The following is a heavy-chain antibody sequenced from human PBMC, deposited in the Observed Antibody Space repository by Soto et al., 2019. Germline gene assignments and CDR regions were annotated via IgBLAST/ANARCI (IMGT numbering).Heavy chain of an antibody. Sequence: LSLTCAASGFTVSSNYMSWVRQAPGKGLEWVSVIYSGGSTYYADSVKGRFTISRDNSKNTLYLQMNSLRAEDTAVYYCASYSSSWYYFDYWGQGTLVTVSS. J-gene: IGHJ4*02. V-gene: IGHV3-66*01. CDR3: ASYSSSWYYFDY. CDR2: IYSGGST. CDR1: GFTVSSNY. D-gene: IGHD6-13*01.